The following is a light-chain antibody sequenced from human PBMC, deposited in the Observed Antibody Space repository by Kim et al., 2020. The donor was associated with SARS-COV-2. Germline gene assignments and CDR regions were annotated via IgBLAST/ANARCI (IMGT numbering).Light chain of an antibody. Sequence: DIQMTQSPSSLSASVGDRVTITCRASQSISSYLHWYQQKPGKAPKLLIYAASSFTLTISSLQPEDCATYYCQQSYSTPWTFGQGTKVEIK. CDR3: QQSYSTPWT. CDR2: AAS. J-gene: IGKJ1*01. CDR1: QSISSY. V-gene: IGKV1-39*01.